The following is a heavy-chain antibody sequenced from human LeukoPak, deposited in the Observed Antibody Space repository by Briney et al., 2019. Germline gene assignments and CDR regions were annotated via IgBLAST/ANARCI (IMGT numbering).Heavy chain of an antibody. CDR1: GYTFTSYY. CDR2: INPSDGST. Sequence: ASVKVSFKSSGYTFTSYYMHWVRQAPGQGLEWMGIINPSDGSTSYAQKFQGRVTMTRDMSTSTVYMELSSLRSEDTAVYYYARVSSRIAIFGVVSGAFDIWGQGTMVTVSS. D-gene: IGHD3-3*01. CDR3: ARVSSRIAIFGVVSGAFDI. J-gene: IGHJ3*02. V-gene: IGHV1-46*01.